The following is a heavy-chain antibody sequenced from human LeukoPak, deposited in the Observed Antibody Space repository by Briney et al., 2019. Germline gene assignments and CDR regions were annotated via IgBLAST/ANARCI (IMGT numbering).Heavy chain of an antibody. J-gene: IGHJ4*02. D-gene: IGHD3-10*01. Sequence: ASVTVSCKASGYTFTSYGISWVRQAPGQGLEWMGWISAYNGNTNYAQKLQGRVTMTTDTSTSTAYMELRSLRSDDTAVYYCAREGAALLWFGGFDYWGQGTLVTVSS. V-gene: IGHV1-18*01. CDR1: GYTFTSYG. CDR3: AREGAALLWFGGFDY. CDR2: ISAYNGNT.